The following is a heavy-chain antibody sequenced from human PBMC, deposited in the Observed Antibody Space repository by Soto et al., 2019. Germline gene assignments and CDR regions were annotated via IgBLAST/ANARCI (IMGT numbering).Heavy chain of an antibody. V-gene: IGHV1-69*01. CDR3: ARDVGAEGFWEFNYYYYGMDV. D-gene: IGHD3-10*01. CDR2: IIHIFGTA. J-gene: IGHJ6*02. CDR1: GGTFSSYA. Sequence: QVQLVQSGAEVKKPGSSVKVSCKASGGTFSSYAISWVRQAPGQGLEWMGGIIHIFGTANYEEEFQGRVTITADDSTSTAYMELSSLGSEDTDVYYCARDVGAEGFWEFNYYYYGMDVWGQGTTVTVSS.